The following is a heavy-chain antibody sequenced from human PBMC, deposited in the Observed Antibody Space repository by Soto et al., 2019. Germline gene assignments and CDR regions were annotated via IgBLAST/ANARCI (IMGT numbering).Heavy chain of an antibody. Sequence: ASVKVSSKASRYVFTNYYISWVRQATGQGLEYLGWINPNNGNTGYVQKFKGRVTMTRNTSINTAYMELSSLRSEDSAMYYCATFVTTGVDYWGQGTLVTVSS. J-gene: IGHJ4*02. CDR3: ATFVTTGVDY. D-gene: IGHD2-21*02. V-gene: IGHV1-8*01. CDR1: RYVFTNYY. CDR2: INPNNGNT.